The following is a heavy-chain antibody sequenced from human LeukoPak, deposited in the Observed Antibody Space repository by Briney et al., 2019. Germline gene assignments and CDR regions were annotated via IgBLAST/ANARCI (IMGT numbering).Heavy chain of an antibody. CDR3: TPLFGDYAAFDY. CDR2: ISSSGSTI. CDR1: GFTFSDYY. Sequence: GGSLRLSCAASGFTFSDYYMSWIRQAPGKGLEWVSYISSSGSTIYYADSVKGRFTISRDNAKNSLYLQMNSLRAEDTAVYYCTPLFGDYAAFDYWGQGTLVTVSS. D-gene: IGHD4-17*01. V-gene: IGHV3-11*01. J-gene: IGHJ4*02.